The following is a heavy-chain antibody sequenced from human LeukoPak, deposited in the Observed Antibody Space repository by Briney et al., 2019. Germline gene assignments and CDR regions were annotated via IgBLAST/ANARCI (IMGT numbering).Heavy chain of an antibody. J-gene: IGHJ6*03. D-gene: IGHD6-13*01. CDR1: GGSFSGYY. CDR2: INHSGST. CDR3: ARHPRYSSSPYYMDV. Sequence: SETLSLTCAVYGGSFSGYYWSWIRQPPGKGLEWIGEINHSGSTNYNPSLKSRVTISVDTSKNQFSLKLSSVTAADTAVYYCARHPRYSSSPYYMDVWGKGTTVTISS. V-gene: IGHV4-34*01.